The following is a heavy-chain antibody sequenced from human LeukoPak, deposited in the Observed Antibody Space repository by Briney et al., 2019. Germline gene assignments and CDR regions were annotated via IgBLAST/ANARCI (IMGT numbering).Heavy chain of an antibody. D-gene: IGHD2-15*01. J-gene: IGHJ5*02. V-gene: IGHV4-61*01. CDR2: IYYCGST. Sequence: PSETLSLTCTVSGGSVSSGSYYWSWIRQPPGKGLEWIGFIYYCGSTNYNPSLKSRVTISVDTSKNQFSLKLSSVTAADTAVYYCARDVAPNWFDPWGQGTLVTVSS. CDR1: GGSVSSGSYY. CDR3: ARDVAPNWFDP.